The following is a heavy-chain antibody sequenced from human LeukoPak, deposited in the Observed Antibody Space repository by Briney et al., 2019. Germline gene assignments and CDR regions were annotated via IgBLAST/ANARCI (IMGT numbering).Heavy chain of an antibody. CDR2: IYSDGGT. CDR3: ARGGYSDYDSNY. CDR1: EFTVTSNY. J-gene: IGHJ4*02. V-gene: IGHV3-66*01. D-gene: IGHD5-12*01. Sequence: GGSQRLFCAASEFTVTSNYMSWVRQAPGKGLECVSIIYSDGGTYYADSVKGRFTISRDNSKNTVYLQMNNLRVDDTAVYYCARGGYSDYDSNYWGQGTLDTVSS.